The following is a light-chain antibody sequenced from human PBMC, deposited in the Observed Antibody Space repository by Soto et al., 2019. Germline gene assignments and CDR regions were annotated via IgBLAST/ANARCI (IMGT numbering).Light chain of an antibody. J-gene: IGLJ2*01. CDR3: QSYDSSLSGVV. CDR1: SSNIGAGYD. V-gene: IGLV1-40*01. Sequence: QSVLTQPPSVSGAPGQRVTISCTGSSSNIGAGYDVHWYQQLPATAPKLLIYGNSNRPSGVPDRFSGSKSGTSASLAIIGLQAGDEADYWCQSYDSSLSGVVFGGGTKLTVL. CDR2: GNS.